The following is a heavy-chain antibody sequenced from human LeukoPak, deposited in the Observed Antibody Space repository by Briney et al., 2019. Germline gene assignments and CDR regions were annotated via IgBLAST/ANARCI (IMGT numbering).Heavy chain of an antibody. D-gene: IGHD1-1*01. CDR2: INPSGGST. CDR3: ASATGENDFDY. V-gene: IGHV1-46*01. Sequence: ASEKVSCKASGYTFTSYYMHWVRQAPGQGLEWMGIINPSGGSTSYAQKFQGRVTMTRDTSTSTVYMELSSLRSEDTAVYYCASATGENDFDYWGQGTLVTVSS. J-gene: IGHJ4*02. CDR1: GYTFTSYY.